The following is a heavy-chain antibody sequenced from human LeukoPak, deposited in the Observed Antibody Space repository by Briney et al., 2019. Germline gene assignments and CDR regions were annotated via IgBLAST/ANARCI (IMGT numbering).Heavy chain of an antibody. D-gene: IGHD5-24*01. CDR1: GGTFSSYA. CDR2: IIPIFGTA. V-gene: IGHV1-69*05. CDR3: ARGGDGYNLGWFDY. Sequence: SVKVSCKASGGTFSSYAISWVRQAPGQGLEWMGRIIPIFGTANYAQKFQGRVTITTDESTSTAYMELSSLGYEAAAVYYCARGGDGYNLGWFDYSGQGTLVTVSS. J-gene: IGHJ4*02.